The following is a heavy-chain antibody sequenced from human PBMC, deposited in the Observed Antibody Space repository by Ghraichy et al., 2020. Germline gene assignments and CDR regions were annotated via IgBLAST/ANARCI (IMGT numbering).Heavy chain of an antibody. CDR2: TYYRSKWYY. V-gene: IGHV6-1*01. Sequence: SQTLSLTCAISGDSVSSNSAAWNWLRQSPSRGLEWLGKTYYRSKWYYDYAASVKSRITINADTSKNQFSLHLDSVTPEATAVYYCARQTSNYCDPWGQGTRVTVSS. D-gene: IGHD4-11*01. CDR3: ARQTSNYCDP. CDR1: GDSVSSNSAA. J-gene: IGHJ5*02.